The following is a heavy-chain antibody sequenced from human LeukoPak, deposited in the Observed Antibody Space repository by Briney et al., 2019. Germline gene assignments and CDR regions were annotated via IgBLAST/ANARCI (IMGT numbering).Heavy chain of an antibody. CDR2: MNPNSGNT. CDR3: ARYLYCSSTSCYPRNAFDI. CDR1: GYTFTSYD. J-gene: IGHJ3*02. Sequence: RASVKVSCKASGYTFTSYDINWVRQATGQGLEWMGWMNPNSGNTGYAQKFQGRVTITRNTSISTAYMELSSLRSEDTAVYYCARYLYCSSTSCYPRNAFDIWGQGTMVTVSS. D-gene: IGHD2-2*01. V-gene: IGHV1-8*03.